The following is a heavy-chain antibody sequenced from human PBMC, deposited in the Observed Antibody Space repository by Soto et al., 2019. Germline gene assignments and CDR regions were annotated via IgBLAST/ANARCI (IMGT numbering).Heavy chain of an antibody. J-gene: IGHJ4*02. CDR2: IYYSGST. Sequence: ASETLSLTCTVSGDSLSRSSYFWGWIRQPPGKGLEWIGNIYYSGSTSYNPSLKSRVTISVDTSRNQFSLKLSSVTAADTAVYYCARNEYTYDPYYFDYWGQGSLVTVSS. CDR3: ARNEYTYDPYYFDY. V-gene: IGHV4-39*01. CDR1: GDSLSRSSYF. D-gene: IGHD3-16*01.